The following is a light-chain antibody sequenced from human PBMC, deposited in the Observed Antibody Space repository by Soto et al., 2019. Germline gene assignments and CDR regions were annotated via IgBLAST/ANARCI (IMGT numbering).Light chain of an antibody. J-gene: IGKJ4*01. CDR1: QSVSSN. V-gene: IGKV3D-15*01. Sequence: IVMTQSPATLSVPKRERATLTCRASQSVSSNLAWYQQRPGQAPGLLIYGASTRATGVPARFSGGGSGTEFTLTIARFEPEDFAVFCCQRYGAWGNRFGVG. CDR2: GAS. CDR3: QRYGAWGNR.